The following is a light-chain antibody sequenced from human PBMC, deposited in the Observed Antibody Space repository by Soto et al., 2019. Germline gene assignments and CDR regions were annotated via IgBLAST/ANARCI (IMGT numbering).Light chain of an antibody. CDR1: QSVSSY. Sequence: EIVLTQSPATLSLSPGERATLSCRASQSVSSYLAWYQQKPGQAPRLLIYDASNRATGIPARFSGSGSGTAFTLTIRSLEPEDFAVYYCQQRSNWPGFGGGTKVEIK. CDR2: DAS. V-gene: IGKV3-11*01. J-gene: IGKJ4*02. CDR3: QQRSNWPG.